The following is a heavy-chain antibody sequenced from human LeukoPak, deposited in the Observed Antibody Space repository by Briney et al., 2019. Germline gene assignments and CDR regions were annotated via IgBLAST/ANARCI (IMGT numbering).Heavy chain of an antibody. V-gene: IGHV4-59*08. Sequence: SETLSLTCTVSGGSISSYYWSWIRQPPGKGLEWIGYIYYSGSTNYNPSLKSRVTISVDTSKNQFSLMLSSVTAADTAVYYCARCPGWFRELLYGWFDPWGQGTLVTVSS. CDR3: ARCPGWFRELLYGWFDP. D-gene: IGHD3-10*01. CDR2: IYYSGST. J-gene: IGHJ5*02. CDR1: GGSISSYY.